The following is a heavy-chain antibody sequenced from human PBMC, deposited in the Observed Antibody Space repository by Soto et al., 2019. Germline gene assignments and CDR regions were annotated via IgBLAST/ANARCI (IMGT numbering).Heavy chain of an antibody. J-gene: IGHJ6*02. CDR3: VRVVDYYYYGMDV. D-gene: IGHD2-15*01. V-gene: IGHV6-1*01. Sequence: PSQTLSLTCAISGGSVSSNSAAWNWIRQSPSRGLEWLGRTYYRSKWYSDSAVSVKSRITINSDTPKNQFTLQLNSVTPEDTAVYYCVRVVDYYYYGMDVWGQGTTVTVSS. CDR2: TYYRSKWYS. CDR1: GGSVSSNSAA.